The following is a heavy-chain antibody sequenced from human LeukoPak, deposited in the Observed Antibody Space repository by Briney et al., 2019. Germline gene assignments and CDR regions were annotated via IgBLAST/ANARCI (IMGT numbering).Heavy chain of an antibody. D-gene: IGHD3-3*01. CDR2: IRYDGSNK. J-gene: IGHJ6*03. CDR3: AKDASPTGYDFWSGYPEYMDV. V-gene: IGHV3-30*02. Sequence: QPGGSLRLSCAASGFTFSSYGMHWVRQAPGKGLEWVAFIRYDGSNKYYADSVKGRFTISRDNSKNTLYLQMNSLRAEDTAVYYCAKDASPTGYDFWSGYPEYMDVWGKGTTVTVSS. CDR1: GFTFSSYG.